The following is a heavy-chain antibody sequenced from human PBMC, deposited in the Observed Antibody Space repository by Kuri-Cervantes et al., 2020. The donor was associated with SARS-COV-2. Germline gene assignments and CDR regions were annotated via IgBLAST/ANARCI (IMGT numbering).Heavy chain of an antibody. CDR1: GFTFSSYA. D-gene: IGHD3-3*01. CDR3: AKDEVGEELRFLEWLFYYYYGMDV. V-gene: IGHV3-30-3*01. J-gene: IGHJ6*02. CDR2: ISYDGSNK. Sequence: GESLKISCAASGFTFSSYAMHWVRQAPGKGLEWVAVISYDGSNKYYADSVKGRFTISRDNSKNTLYLQMNSLRAEDTAVYYCAKDEVGEELRFLEWLFYYYYGMDVWGQGTTVTVSS.